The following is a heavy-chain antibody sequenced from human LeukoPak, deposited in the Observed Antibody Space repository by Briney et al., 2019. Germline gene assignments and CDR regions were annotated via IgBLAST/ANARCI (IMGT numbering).Heavy chain of an antibody. V-gene: IGHV3-23*01. CDR2: ISGSGGST. D-gene: IGHD3-22*01. CDR1: GFTFSSYA. CDR3: AKVSGYYFDSGGYYYFDY. Sequence: GGSLRLSCAASGFTFSSYAMSWVRQAPGKGLEWVSAISGSGGSTYYADSVKGRFTISRDNSKNTLYLQMNSLRAEDTAVYYCAKVSGYYFDSGGYYYFDYWGQGTLVTVSS. J-gene: IGHJ4*02.